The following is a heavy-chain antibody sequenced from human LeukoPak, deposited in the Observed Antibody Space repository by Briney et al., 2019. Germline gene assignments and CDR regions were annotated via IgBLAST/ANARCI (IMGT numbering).Heavy chain of an antibody. CDR2: IYYSGST. CDR3: ARGPETDDY. J-gene: IGHJ4*02. Sequence: PSETLSLTCTVSDGSISSSSYYWGWIRQPPGKGLEWIGSIYYSGSTYYNPSLKSRVTISVDTSKNQFSLKLSSVTAADTAVYYCARGPETDDYWGQGTLVTVSS. V-gene: IGHV4-39*07. CDR1: DGSISSSSYY.